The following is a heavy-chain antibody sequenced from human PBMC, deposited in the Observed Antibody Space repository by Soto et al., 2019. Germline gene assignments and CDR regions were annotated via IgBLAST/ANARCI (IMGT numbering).Heavy chain of an antibody. Sequence: QVQLVESGGGVVQPGRSPRLSCAASGFTFSSYGMHWVRQAPGKGLEWVAVISYDGSNKYYADSVKGRFTISRDNSKNTLYLQMNSLRAEDTAVYYCATATTSGAFDIWGQGTMVTVSS. CDR2: ISYDGSNK. CDR1: GFTFSSYG. V-gene: IGHV3-30*03. D-gene: IGHD1-26*01. J-gene: IGHJ3*02. CDR3: ATATTSGAFDI.